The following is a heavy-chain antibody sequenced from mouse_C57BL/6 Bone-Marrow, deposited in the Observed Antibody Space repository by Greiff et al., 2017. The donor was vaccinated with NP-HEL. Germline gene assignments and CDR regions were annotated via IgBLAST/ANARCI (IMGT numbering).Heavy chain of an antibody. J-gene: IGHJ3*01. CDR3: ARGAY. CDR2: IYPGDGDT. Sequence: VQLMESGAELVKPGASVKISCKASGYAFSNYWMNWVKQRPGQGLEWIGQIYPGDGDTNYNGKFKDKATLTADKSSSTAYMQLSRLASEDSAVYFCARGAYWGQGTLVTVSA. V-gene: IGHV1-80*01. CDR1: GYAFSNYW.